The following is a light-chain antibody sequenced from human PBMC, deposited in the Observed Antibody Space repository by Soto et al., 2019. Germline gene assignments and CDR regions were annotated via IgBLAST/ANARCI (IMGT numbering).Light chain of an antibody. CDR3: ASWEDSLNGPV. V-gene: IGLV1-44*01. Sequence: QSVLTQPPSASGTPGQRVTISCSGSSSNVGGNPVNWYQHGPTTAPKLLIYTNTQRPSGVPDRFSGSKSGTSSSLAISGLQSEDEADYYWASWEDSLNGPVFGTGTELAVL. J-gene: IGLJ1*01. CDR1: SSNVGGNP. CDR2: TNT.